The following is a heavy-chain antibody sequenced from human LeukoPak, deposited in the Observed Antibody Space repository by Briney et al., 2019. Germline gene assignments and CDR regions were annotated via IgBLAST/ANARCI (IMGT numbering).Heavy chain of an antibody. CDR2: TSGSGGST. CDR1: GFTFSSYA. V-gene: IGHV3-23*01. CDR3: ANPKSRAAAIPIYGMDV. D-gene: IGHD6-13*01. Sequence: GGSLRLFCGASGFTFSSYAMSWVRQAPGKGLEWVSATSGSGGSTYYADSVKGRFTISRDNSKNTLYLQMNSLRAEDTAVYYCANPKSRAAAIPIYGMDVWGQGTTVTVSS. J-gene: IGHJ6*02.